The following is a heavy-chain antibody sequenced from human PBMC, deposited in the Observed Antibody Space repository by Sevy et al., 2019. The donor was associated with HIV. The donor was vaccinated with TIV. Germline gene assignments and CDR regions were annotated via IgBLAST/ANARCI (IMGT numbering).Heavy chain of an antibody. CDR1: GFTFSSYW. D-gene: IGHD3-16*01. CDR3: ARDLGPHHFDY. J-gene: IGHJ4*02. CDR2: IKQDGSEK. V-gene: IGHV3-7*01. Sequence: GGSLRLSCAASGFTFSSYWMSWVRQAPGKGLEWVANIKQDGSEKYYVDSVKGRFTISRDNAKNSLYLQMNSLGAEDTAVYYCARDLGPHHFDYWGQGTLVTVSS.